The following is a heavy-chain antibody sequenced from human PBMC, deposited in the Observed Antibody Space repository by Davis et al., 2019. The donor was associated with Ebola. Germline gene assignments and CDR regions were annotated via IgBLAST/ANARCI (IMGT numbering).Heavy chain of an antibody. CDR2: ISAYNGNT. CDR1: GYTFTSYG. J-gene: IGHJ4*02. D-gene: IGHD3-3*01. V-gene: IGHV1-18*01. CDR3: ANQRFLEWLYDY. Sequence: ASVKVSCKASGYTFTSYGISWVRQAPGQGLEWMGWISAYNGNTNYAQKLQGRVTMTTDTSTSTAYMELRSLRSDDTAVYYCANQRFLEWLYDYWGQGTLVTVSS.